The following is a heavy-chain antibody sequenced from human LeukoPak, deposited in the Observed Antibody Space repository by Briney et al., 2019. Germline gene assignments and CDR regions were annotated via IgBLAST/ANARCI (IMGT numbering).Heavy chain of an antibody. D-gene: IGHD3-22*01. V-gene: IGHV3-48*04. CDR1: GFTFSSYS. J-gene: IGHJ6*03. CDR2: ISSSGSTI. CDR3: AKGSKLVVITRDHYMAV. Sequence: GGSLRLSCAASGFTFSSYSMNWVRQAPGKGLEWVSYISSSGSTIYYADSVKGRFTISRDNAKNSLYLQMNSLRAEDTAVYYCAKGSKLVVITRDHYMAVWGKGTTVTISS.